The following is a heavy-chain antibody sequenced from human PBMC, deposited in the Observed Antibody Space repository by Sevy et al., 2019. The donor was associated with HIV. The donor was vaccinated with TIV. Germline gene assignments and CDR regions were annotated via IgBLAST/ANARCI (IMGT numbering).Heavy chain of an antibody. CDR1: GGSISSYY. CDR3: ARATIYDFGVVIFDY. CDR2: IYTSGST. Sequence: SQTLSLTYTVSGGSISSYYWSWIRQPAGKGLEWIGRIYTSGSTNYIPSLKSRVTMSVDTSKNQFSLKLSSVTAADTAVYYCARATIYDFGVVIFDYWGQRTLVTVSS. V-gene: IGHV4-4*07. J-gene: IGHJ4*02. D-gene: IGHD3-3*01.